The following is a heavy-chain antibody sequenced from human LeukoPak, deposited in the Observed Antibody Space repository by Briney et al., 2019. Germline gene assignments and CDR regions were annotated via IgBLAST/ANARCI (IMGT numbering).Heavy chain of an antibody. J-gene: IGHJ3*02. V-gene: IGHV1-8*02. Sequence: ASVKVSCKASGYTFTSHDINWVRQATGQGLEWMGWMNPNSGNTGYAQKLQGRVTMTTDTSTSTAYMELRSLRSDDTAVYYCARDEGGGVITIFGLAAFDIWGQGTMVTVSS. CDR2: MNPNSGNT. D-gene: IGHD3-3*01. CDR1: GYTFTSHD. CDR3: ARDEGGGVITIFGLAAFDI.